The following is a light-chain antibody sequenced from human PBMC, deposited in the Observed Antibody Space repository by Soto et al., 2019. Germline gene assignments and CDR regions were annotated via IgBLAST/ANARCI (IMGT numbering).Light chain of an antibody. J-gene: IGKJ1*01. CDR1: QSISSSY. Sequence: DIVMTQSPDSLAVSLGERATLSCRASQSISSSYLAWYQQKPGQAPRLLIYGASSRATGIPDRFTGSGSGTDFTLTISRLEPEDFAVYYCQQYGSSGTFGQGTKVDIK. CDR2: GAS. CDR3: QQYGSSGT. V-gene: IGKV3-20*01.